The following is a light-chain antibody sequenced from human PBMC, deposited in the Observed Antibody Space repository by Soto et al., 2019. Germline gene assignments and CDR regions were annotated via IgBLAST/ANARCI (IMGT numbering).Light chain of an antibody. CDR3: SSYTSSGTLYV. V-gene: IGLV2-14*01. Sequence: QSVLTQPASVSGSPGQSITLSCTGTNSDIGGSEYVSWYQQHPGKAPKLMIYEVTYRPSGVSDRFSGSKSGNTASLTVSGLQAEDEADYYCSSYTSSGTLYVFGTGTKVTVL. CDR2: EVT. J-gene: IGLJ1*01. CDR1: NSDIGGSEY.